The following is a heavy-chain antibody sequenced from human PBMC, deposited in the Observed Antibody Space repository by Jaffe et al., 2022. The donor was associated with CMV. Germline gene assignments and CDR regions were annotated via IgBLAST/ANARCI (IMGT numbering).Heavy chain of an antibody. CDR2: ISSSSSYI. CDR3: ARQTGQGEKGSSMLFDY. CDR1: GFTFSSYS. D-gene: IGHD1-26*01. J-gene: IGHJ4*02. V-gene: IGHV3-21*01. Sequence: EVQLVESGGGLVKPGGSLRLSCAASGFTFSSYSMNWVRQAPGKGLEWVSSISSSSSYIYYADSVKGRFTISRDNAKNSLYLQMNSLRAEDTAVYYCARQTGQGEKGSSMLFDYWGQGTLVTVSS.